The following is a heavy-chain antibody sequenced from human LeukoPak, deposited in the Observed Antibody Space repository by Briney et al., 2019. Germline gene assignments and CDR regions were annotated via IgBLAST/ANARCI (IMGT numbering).Heavy chain of an antibody. J-gene: IGHJ6*03. CDR3: ARFLKSPPRTQLLYKGGFPEAYMDV. D-gene: IGHD2-2*02. Sequence: GGSLRPSCAASGFTFDDYGMSWVRQAPGKGLEWVSGINWNGGSTGYADSVKGRFTISRDNAKNSLYLQMNSLRAEDTALYYCARFLKSPPRTQLLYKGGFPEAYMDVWGKGTTVTVSS. CDR1: GFTFDDYG. CDR2: INWNGGST. V-gene: IGHV3-20*04.